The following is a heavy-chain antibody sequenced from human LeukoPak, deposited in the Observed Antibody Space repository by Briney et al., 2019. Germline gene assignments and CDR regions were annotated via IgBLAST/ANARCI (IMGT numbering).Heavy chain of an antibody. J-gene: IGHJ4*02. Sequence: GGSLRLSCAASGFTVSSNYMSWVRQAPGKGLEWVPVIYSGGSTYYADSVKGRFTISRDNSKNTLYLQMNSLRAEDTAVYYCATRLPMVRGGLPFDYWGQGTLVTVSS. CDR1: GFTVSSNY. CDR2: IYSGGST. D-gene: IGHD3-10*01. V-gene: IGHV3-66*01. CDR3: ATRLPMVRGGLPFDY.